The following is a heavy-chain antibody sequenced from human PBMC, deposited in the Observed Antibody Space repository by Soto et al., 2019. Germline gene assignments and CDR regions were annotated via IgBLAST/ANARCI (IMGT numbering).Heavy chain of an antibody. V-gene: IGHV4-34*01. CDR3: AREYDFWSGFYYYYYYXDV. Sequence: SETLSLTCAVYGWSFSGYYWSWIRQPPGKGLEWIGEINHSGSTNYNPSLKSRVTISVDTSKNQFSLKLSSVTAADTAVYYCAREYDFWSGFYYYYYYXDVWGKGTTVTVSS. CDR1: GWSFSGYY. D-gene: IGHD3-3*01. CDR2: INHSGST. J-gene: IGHJ6*03.